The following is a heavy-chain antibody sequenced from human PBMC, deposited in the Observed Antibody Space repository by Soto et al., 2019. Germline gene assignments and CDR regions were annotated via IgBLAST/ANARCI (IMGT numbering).Heavy chain of an antibody. Sequence: ASVKVSCKASGYTFTSYDINWVRQATGQGLEWMGWMNPNSGNTGYAQKFQGRVTMTRNTSISTAYMELSSLRSEDTAVYYCAREGYYGSGSFYSYYYGMDVWGQGTTVTVSS. D-gene: IGHD3-10*01. CDR3: AREGYYGSGSFYSYYYGMDV. CDR1: GYTFTSYD. CDR2: MNPNSGNT. J-gene: IGHJ6*02. V-gene: IGHV1-8*01.